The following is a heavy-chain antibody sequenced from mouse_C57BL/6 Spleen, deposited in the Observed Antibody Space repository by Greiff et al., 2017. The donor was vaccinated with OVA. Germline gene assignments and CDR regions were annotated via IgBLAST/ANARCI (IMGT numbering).Heavy chain of an antibody. CDR1: GYTFTSYW. V-gene: IGHV1-52*01. J-gene: IGHJ4*01. D-gene: IGHD1-1*01. CDR2: IDPSDSET. CDR3: ARGYYYGSSLYAMDY. Sequence: QVQLQQPGAGLVRPGSSVKLSCKASGYTFTSYWMHWVKQRPIQGLEWIGNIDPSDSETHYNQKFKDKATLTVDKSSSTAYMQLSSLTSEDSAVYYCARGYYYGSSLYAMDYWGQGTSVTVSS.